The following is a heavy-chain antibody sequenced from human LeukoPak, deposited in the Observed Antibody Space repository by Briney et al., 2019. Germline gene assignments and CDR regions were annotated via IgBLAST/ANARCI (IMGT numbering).Heavy chain of an antibody. CDR2: ISAYGGT. CDR3: ARDLSSGWYYLDP. V-gene: IGHV4-4*07. CDR1: ADFFSSYY. D-gene: IGHD6-19*01. Sequence: SVTLSLTCNVSADFFSSYYWSWLRQPAGKGPQWIGRISAYGGTNYSPSLTGRVTLSLDTSKQQLSLKISSMTAADTAVYYCARDLSSGWYYLDPWGQGALVTVSS. J-gene: IGHJ4*01.